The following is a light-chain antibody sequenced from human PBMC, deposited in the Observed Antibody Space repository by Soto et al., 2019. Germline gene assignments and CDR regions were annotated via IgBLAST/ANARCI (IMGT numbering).Light chain of an antibody. V-gene: IGLV2-14*01. CDR1: SSDVGNYNY. CDR2: MVS. J-gene: IGLJ1*01. CDR3: TSPTPGSLYV. Sequence: QSVLTQPASVSGSPGQSITISCTGTSSDVGNYNYVSWYQQYPGRVPKLLIHMVSNRPSGVSNRFSGSKSGNTASLTISGLQAEDEADYFCTSPTPGSLYVFGTGTKLTVL.